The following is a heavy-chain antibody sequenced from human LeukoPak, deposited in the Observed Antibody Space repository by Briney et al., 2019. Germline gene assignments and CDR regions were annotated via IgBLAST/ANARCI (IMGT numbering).Heavy chain of an antibody. CDR1: GFYFSSNW. CDR2: IKSDGIST. J-gene: IGHJ4*02. D-gene: IGHD3-3*01. CDR3: AKDHYWSIDY. V-gene: IGHV3-74*01. Sequence: GGSLRLSCAASGFYFSSNWMHWVRHAPGQGLVWVSRIKSDGISTNYADSVKGRLTISRDIAKNTLYLQMNGLRAEDTGVYYCAKDHYWSIDYWGRGTLVTVSS.